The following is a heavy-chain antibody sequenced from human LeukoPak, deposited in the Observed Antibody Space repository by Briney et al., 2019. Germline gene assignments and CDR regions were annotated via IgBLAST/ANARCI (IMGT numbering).Heavy chain of an antibody. Sequence: SVKVSCKASGGTFSSYAISWVRQAPGQGLEWMGGIIPIFGTANYAQKFQGRVTITADESTSTAYMELSSLRSEDTAVYYCARSPGGIAVAGDPTRFDYWGQGTLVTVSS. CDR3: ARSPGGIAVAGDPTRFDY. J-gene: IGHJ4*02. CDR2: IIPIFGTA. V-gene: IGHV1-69*13. D-gene: IGHD6-19*01. CDR1: GGTFSSYA.